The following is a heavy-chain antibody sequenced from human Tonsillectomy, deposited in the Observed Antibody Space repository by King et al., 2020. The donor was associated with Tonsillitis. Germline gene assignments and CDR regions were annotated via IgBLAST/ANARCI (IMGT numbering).Heavy chain of an antibody. CDR2: IYYSGST. V-gene: IGHV4-59*08. CDR1: GGSISSYY. CDR3: ARGRITIFGVVIPRFDY. J-gene: IGHJ4*02. Sequence: VQLQESGPGLVKPSETLSLTCTVSGGSISSYYWSWIRQPPGKGLEWIGYIYYSGSTNYNPSLKSRVTISVDTSKNQFSLNLSSVTAADTAVYYCARGRITIFGVVIPRFDYWGQGTLVTVSS. D-gene: IGHD3-3*01.